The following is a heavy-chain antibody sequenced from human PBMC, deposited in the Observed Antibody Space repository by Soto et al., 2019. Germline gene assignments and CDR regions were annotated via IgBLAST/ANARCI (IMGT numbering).Heavy chain of an antibody. D-gene: IGHD1-7*01. CDR1: GYSFPSYW. Sequence: HGESLKISCKGSGYSFPSYWISWVRQMPGKGPEWMWRIDPSDSYTNYSPSFQGHVTISADRSISTAYLQWSSLKASDTAMYYCARHSKRNYGFDYWGQGTRVTLSS. CDR2: IDPSDSYT. CDR3: ARHSKRNYGFDY. V-gene: IGHV5-10-1*01. J-gene: IGHJ4*02.